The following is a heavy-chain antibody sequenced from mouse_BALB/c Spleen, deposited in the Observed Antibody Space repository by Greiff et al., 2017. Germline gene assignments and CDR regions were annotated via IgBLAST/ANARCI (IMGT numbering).Heavy chain of an antibody. Sequence: QVQLQQPGAELVRPGASVKLSCKASGYTFTSYWINWVKQRPGQGLEWIGNIYPSDSYTNYNQKFKDKATLTVDKSSSTAYMQLSSPTSEDSAVYYCTSVTSGAWFAYWGQGTLVTVSA. J-gene: IGHJ3*01. CDR3: TSVTSGAWFAY. CDR2: IYPSDSYT. V-gene: IGHV1-69*02. CDR1: GYTFTSYW.